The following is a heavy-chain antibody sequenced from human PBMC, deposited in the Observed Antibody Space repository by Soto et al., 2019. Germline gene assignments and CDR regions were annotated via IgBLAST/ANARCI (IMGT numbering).Heavy chain of an antibody. J-gene: IGHJ4*02. V-gene: IGHV3-30*18. D-gene: IGHD6-13*01. CDR1: GFTFSSYG. CDR2: ISYDGSNK. CDR3: AKDQGIAATLDPFDY. Sequence: SLTLSCAAAGFTFSSYGMHRVRQAPGKGLEWVAVISYDGSNKYYADSVKGRFTISRDNSKNTLYLQMNSLRAEDTAVYYCAKDQGIAATLDPFDYWGQGTLVTVSS.